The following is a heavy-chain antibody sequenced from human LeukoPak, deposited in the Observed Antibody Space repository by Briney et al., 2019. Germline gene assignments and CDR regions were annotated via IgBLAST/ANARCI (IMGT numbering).Heavy chain of an antibody. J-gene: IGHJ4*02. V-gene: IGHV1-69*13. CDR1: GGTFSSYA. CDR3: ASISGYDSRSSDY. CDR2: IIPIFGTA. Sequence: SVKVSCKASGGTFSSYAISWVRQAPGQGREWRGGIIPIFGTANYAQKFQGRVTITADESTSTAYMELSSLRSEDTAVYYCASISGYDSRSSDYWGQGTLVTVSS. D-gene: IGHD5-12*01.